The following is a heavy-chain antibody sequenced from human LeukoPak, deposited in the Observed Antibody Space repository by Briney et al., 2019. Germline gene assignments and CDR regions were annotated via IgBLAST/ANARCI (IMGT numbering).Heavy chain of an antibody. CDR2: INPNSGGT. Sequence: GASVKVSCKASGYTFTGYYMHWVRQAPGQGLEWMGWINPNSGGTNYAQKFQGRVTMTRDTSISTAYMELSRLRSDDTAVYYCARNFNPKFGVVINWFDPWGQGTLVTVSS. CDR1: GYTFTGYY. J-gene: IGHJ5*02. D-gene: IGHD3-3*01. CDR3: ARNFNPKFGVVINWFDP. V-gene: IGHV1-2*02.